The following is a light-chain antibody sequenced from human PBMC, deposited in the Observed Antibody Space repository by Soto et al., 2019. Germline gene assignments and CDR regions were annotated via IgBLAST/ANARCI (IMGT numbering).Light chain of an antibody. Sequence: SLPPLESDTLICRPSQSVSSILAWYQQRPGQAPRLLIYGTSTRATGIQARFSGSGSGTEFTLTISRLESEDFAVYYSQQYYNVHPVTFGQGTRLEIK. CDR3: QQYYNVHPVT. CDR2: GTS. J-gene: IGKJ5*01. V-gene: IGKV3-15*01. CDR1: QSVSSI.